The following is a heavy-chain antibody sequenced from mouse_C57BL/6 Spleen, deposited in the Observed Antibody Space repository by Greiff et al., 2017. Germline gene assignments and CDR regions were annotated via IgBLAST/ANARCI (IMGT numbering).Heavy chain of an antibody. CDR2: IDPNSGGT. CDR3: ARPYGSSYYFDY. D-gene: IGHD1-1*01. CDR1: GYTFTSYW. Sequence: QLQQPGAELVKPGASVKMSCKASGYTFTSYWITWVKQRPGQGLEWIGRIDPNSGGTKYNEKFKSKATLTVDKPSSTAYMQLSSLTSEDSAVYYCARPYGSSYYFDYWGQGTTLTVSS. V-gene: IGHV1-72*01. J-gene: IGHJ2*01.